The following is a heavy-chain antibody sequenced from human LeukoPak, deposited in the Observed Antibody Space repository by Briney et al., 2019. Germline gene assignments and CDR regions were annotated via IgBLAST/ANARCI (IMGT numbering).Heavy chain of an antibody. CDR3: ARDWERWYFDF. D-gene: IGHD1-26*01. Sequence: ASVKVSCKASGYTFTRYALNWVRQAPGQGLEWMGWINTNTGNPTYAQDFTGRFVFSLDTSVSTAYLQINSLKAEDTAVYYCARDWERWYFDFWGRGTLVTVSS. V-gene: IGHV7-4-1*02. CDR2: INTNTGNP. CDR1: GYTFTRYA. J-gene: IGHJ2*01.